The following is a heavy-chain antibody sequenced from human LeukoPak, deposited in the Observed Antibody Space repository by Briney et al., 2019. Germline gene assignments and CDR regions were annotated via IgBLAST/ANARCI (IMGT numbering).Heavy chain of an antibody. CDR3: AKDKATAGSSYYFDY. D-gene: IGHD2-15*01. V-gene: IGHV3-30*18. J-gene: IGHJ4*02. CDR2: ISYDGSNK. CDR1: GFIFSSYG. Sequence: GGSLRLSCAASGFIFSSYGMHWVRQAPGKGLEWVAVISYDGSNKYYADSVKGRFTISRDNSKNTLYLQMNSLRAEDTAVYYCAKDKATAGSSYYFDYWGQGTLVTVSS.